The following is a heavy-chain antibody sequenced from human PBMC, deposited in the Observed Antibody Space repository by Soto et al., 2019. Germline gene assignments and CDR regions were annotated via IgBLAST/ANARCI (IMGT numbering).Heavy chain of an antibody. CDR1: GFTFSSYG. Sequence: QVQRVESGGGVVQPGRSLRLSCAASGFTFSSYGMHWVRQAPGKGLEWVALTSYDGFNKHYADSVKGRFTISRDNSKNTLFLQMNNLRAEDTAVYYCAEDYYGYNWFFDLWGRGTLVTVSS. J-gene: IGHJ2*01. CDR2: TSYDGFNK. CDR3: AEDYYGYNWFFDL. D-gene: IGHD3-10*01. V-gene: IGHV3-30*18.